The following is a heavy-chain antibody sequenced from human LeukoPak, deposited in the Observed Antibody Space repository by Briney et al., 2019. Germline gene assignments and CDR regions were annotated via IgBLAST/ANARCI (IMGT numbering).Heavy chain of an antibody. CDR2: ISGSGGST. CDR1: GFTVSSNA. CDR3: SRDPGFGELLDAFDI. Sequence: GGSLCLSCAASGFTVSSNAMRWVRQAQGNGLEWVSAISGSGGSTYYADSVKGRFTISRANSKNTLYLQMNRLRAEDTAVYYCSRDPGFGELLDAFDIWGQGTMVTVSS. V-gene: IGHV3-23*01. J-gene: IGHJ3*02. D-gene: IGHD3-10*01.